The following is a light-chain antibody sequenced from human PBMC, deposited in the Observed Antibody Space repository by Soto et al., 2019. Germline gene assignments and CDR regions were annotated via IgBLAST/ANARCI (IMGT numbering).Light chain of an antibody. CDR3: TSFTSGSTPYV. CDR1: SNDVGGFNY. CDR2: DVT. J-gene: IGLJ1*01. Sequence: QSALTQPASVSGSPGQSITISCTGTSNDVGGFNYVSWYQQLPGKAPKLVIYDVTHRTSGVSDRFSGSRSGNTASLTISGLQAVDEADYYCTSFTSGSTPYVLGTGTKLTVL. V-gene: IGLV2-14*03.